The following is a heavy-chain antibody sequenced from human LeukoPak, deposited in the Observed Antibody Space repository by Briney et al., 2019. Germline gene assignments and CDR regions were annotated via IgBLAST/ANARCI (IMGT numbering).Heavy chain of an antibody. Sequence: SQTLSLTCTVSGGSISSYYWSWVRQPPGKGLEWIGCIYYIGSTNYNPSLKSRVTISLDTSKNQFSLKLSSVTAADTAVYYCAGVPSVIDAFDIWGQGTMVTVSS. J-gene: IGHJ3*02. CDR2: IYYIGST. CDR3: AGVPSVIDAFDI. CDR1: GGSISSYY. D-gene: IGHD2-21*01. V-gene: IGHV4-59*08.